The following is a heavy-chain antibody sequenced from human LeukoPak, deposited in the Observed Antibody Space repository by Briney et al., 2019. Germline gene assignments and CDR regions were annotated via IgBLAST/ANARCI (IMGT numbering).Heavy chain of an antibody. Sequence: PGGSLRLSCAASGFTFSSYAMHWVRQAPGKGLEWVAVISYDGSNKYYADSVKGRFTISRDNSKNTLYLQMNSLRAEDTAVYYCARDPSPYSSGYGGGHFDYWGQGTLVTVSS. D-gene: IGHD6-19*01. CDR1: GFTFSSYA. J-gene: IGHJ4*02. CDR2: ISYDGSNK. CDR3: ARDPSPYSSGYGGGHFDY. V-gene: IGHV3-30*04.